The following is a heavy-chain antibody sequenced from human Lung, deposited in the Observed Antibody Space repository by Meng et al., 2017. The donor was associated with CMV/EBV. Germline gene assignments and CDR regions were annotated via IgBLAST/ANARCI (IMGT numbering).Heavy chain of an antibody. CDR2: IYYSGST. V-gene: IGHV4-39*07. J-gene: IGHJ6*02. D-gene: IGHD3-3*01. Sequence: SETLSLXXTVSGGSISSSSYYWGWIRQPPGKGLEWIGSIYYSGSTYYNPSLKSRVTISVDTSKNQFSLKLSSVTAADTAVYYCASSLRYYDFWSGYYTGDYYYYGMDVWGQGXTVTVSS. CDR3: ASSLRYYDFWSGYYTGDYYYYGMDV. CDR1: GGSISSSSYY.